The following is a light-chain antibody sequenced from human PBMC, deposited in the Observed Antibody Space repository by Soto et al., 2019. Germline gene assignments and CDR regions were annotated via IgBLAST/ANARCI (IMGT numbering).Light chain of an antibody. V-gene: IGKV4-1*01. Sequence: DIVMTQSPDSLAVSLGERATIKSKSSQNILYNSNNKNYLTWYQQKPGQPPKLLMYWASTRESGVTDRFSGSGSGTDFTLTISSLQAEDVAVYYCQQFYSSPHTVGPGPNMEIK. J-gene: IGKJ2*01. CDR2: WAS. CDR3: QQFYSSPHT. CDR1: QNILYNSNNKNY.